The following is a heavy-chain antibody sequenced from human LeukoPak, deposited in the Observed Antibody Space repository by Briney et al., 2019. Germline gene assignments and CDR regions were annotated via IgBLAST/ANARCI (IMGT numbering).Heavy chain of an antibody. J-gene: IGHJ4*02. Sequence: GGSLRLSCAASGFTFSSYSMNWVRQAPGKGLEWVSSISSSSSYIYYADSVKGRFTISRDNAKNSLYLRMNSLRAEDTAVYYCARGSAMVNDYWGQGTLVTVSS. V-gene: IGHV3-21*01. D-gene: IGHD4/OR15-4a*01. CDR1: GFTFSSYS. CDR3: ARGSAMVNDY. CDR2: ISSSSSYI.